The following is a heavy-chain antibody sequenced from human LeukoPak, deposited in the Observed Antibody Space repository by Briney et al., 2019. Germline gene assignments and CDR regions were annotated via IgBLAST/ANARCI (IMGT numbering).Heavy chain of an antibody. CDR1: GFNFTNYN. D-gene: IGHD1-1*01. CDR3: ARDLAWNAFDI. J-gene: IGHJ3*02. CDR2: IHSSSGSI. V-gene: IGHV3-21*01. Sequence: GGSVRLSCAASGFNFTNYNMNWVRQAPGKGLEWVSSIHSSSGSIYNAESLKGRFTISRDNAKNSLYLQMNSLRAEDTAVYYCARDLAWNAFDIWGQGTMVTLSS.